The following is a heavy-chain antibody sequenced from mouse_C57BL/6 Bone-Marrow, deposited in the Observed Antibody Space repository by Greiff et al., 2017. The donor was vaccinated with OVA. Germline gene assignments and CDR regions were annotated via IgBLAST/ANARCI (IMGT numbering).Heavy chain of an antibody. CDR1: GYAFTNYL. D-gene: IGHD1-1*01. CDR3: ARSTGTVVATGAMDY. J-gene: IGHJ4*01. CDR2: INPGSGGT. V-gene: IGHV1-54*01. Sequence: QVQLQQSGAELVRPGTSVKVSCKASGYAFTNYLIEWVKQRPGQGLEWIGVINPGSGGTNYNEKFKGKATLTADKSSSTAYMQLSSLTSENSAVNFCARSTGTVVATGAMDYWGQGTSVTVSS.